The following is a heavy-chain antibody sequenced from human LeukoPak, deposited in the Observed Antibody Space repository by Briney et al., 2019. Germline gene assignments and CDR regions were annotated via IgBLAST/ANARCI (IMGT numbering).Heavy chain of an antibody. D-gene: IGHD2-15*01. J-gene: IGHJ4*02. CDR1: GFTFSSYD. CDR3: VRGPYCSGGNCYGHFDY. Sequence: GGSLRLSCAASGFTFSSYDMYWVRQSTGKGLEWVSAIGTDGDTYYPGSVKGRFTISRENAKNSLYLQMNSLRVGDTAMYYCVRGPYCSGGNCYGHFDYWGQGTLVTASS. V-gene: IGHV3-13*01. CDR2: IGTDGDT.